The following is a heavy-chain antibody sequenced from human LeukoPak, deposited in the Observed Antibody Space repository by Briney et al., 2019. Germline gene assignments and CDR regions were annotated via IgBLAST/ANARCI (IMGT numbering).Heavy chain of an antibody. V-gene: IGHV4-34*01. CDR3: ARRSQYLPLQH. CDR2: INHSGST. Sequence: PSETLSLTCAVYGGSFSGYYWSWIRQPPGKGLEWIGEINHSGSTNYNPSLKSRVTISVDTSKNQFSLKLSSVTAADTAVYYCARRSQYLPLQHWARAPWSPSPQ. D-gene: IGHD2-2*02. J-gene: IGHJ1*01. CDR1: GGSFSGYY.